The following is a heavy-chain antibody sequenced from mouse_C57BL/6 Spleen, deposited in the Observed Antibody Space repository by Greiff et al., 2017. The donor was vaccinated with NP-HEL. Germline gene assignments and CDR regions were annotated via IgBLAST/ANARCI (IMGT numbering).Heavy chain of an antibody. CDR3: ARSYSSGFDY. Sequence: QVQLQQSGAELVRPGTSVKVSCKASGYAFTNYLIEWVKQRPGQGLEWIGVINPGSGGTNYNEKFKGKATLTADKSASTAYMQLSSLTSEDSAVYFCARSYSSGFDYWGQGTTLTVSS. V-gene: IGHV1-54*01. D-gene: IGHD3-2*02. J-gene: IGHJ2*01. CDR2: INPGSGGT. CDR1: GYAFTNYL.